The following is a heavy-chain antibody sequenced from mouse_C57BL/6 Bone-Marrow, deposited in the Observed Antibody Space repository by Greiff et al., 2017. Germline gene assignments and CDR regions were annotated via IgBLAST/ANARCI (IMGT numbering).Heavy chain of an antibody. CDR2: IYPRSGNT. Sequence: VKLQESGAELARPGASVKLSCKASGYTFTSYGISWVKQRTGQGLEWIGEIYPRSGNTYYNEKFKGKATLTADKSSSTAYMELRSLTSEDSAVYFCAREGAYYRNYDFAYWGQGTLVTVSA. J-gene: IGHJ3*01. V-gene: IGHV1-81*01. CDR1: GYTFTSYG. D-gene: IGHD2-5*01. CDR3: AREGAYYRNYDFAY.